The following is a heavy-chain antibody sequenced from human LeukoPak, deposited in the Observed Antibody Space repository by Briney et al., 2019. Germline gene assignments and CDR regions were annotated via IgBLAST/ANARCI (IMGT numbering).Heavy chain of an antibody. Sequence: ASVKVSCKASGGTFSSYAISWVRQAPGQGLEWMGGIIPIFGTANYAQKFQGRVTITADESTSPAYMDLSSLRSEDTAVYYCARDWGDSSSLLSHYYYMDVWGKGTTVTVSS. J-gene: IGHJ6*03. CDR1: GGTFSSYA. V-gene: IGHV1-69*13. D-gene: IGHD6-6*01. CDR3: ARDWGDSSSLLSHYYYMDV. CDR2: IIPIFGTA.